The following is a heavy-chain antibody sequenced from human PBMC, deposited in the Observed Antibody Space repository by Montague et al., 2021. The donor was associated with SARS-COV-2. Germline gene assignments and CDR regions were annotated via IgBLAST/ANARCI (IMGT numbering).Heavy chain of an antibody. D-gene: IGHD4/OR15-4a*01. J-gene: IGHJ4*02. V-gene: IGHV4-4*08. CDR3: ATLTQSNGDF. CDR2: VYSSGTT. Sequence: SETLSLTCTVSSDSINSYYSGWIRQPPGKRLEWLGYVYSSGTTNYNPSLNSRIAISVDTSKNQFSLRLDSVTAADTAIYYCATLTQSNGDFWGQGALVTVS. CDR1: SDSINSYY.